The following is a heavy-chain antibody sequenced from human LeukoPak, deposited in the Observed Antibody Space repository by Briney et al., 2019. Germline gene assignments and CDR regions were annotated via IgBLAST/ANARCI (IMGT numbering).Heavy chain of an antibody. D-gene: IGHD2-2*01. CDR1: GYPFNNAYY. CDR3: ARQYDSYFYYYLDL. Sequence: SETLSLTCAVSGYPFNNAYYWVWIRQPPGKGLEWIGSLYHPDSTYYNPSLKSRVTMSVDTSRNQFSLKLSFVTAADTAVYYCARQYDSYFYYYLDLWGTGTTVTVSS. J-gene: IGHJ6*03. CDR2: LYHPDST. V-gene: IGHV4-38-2*01.